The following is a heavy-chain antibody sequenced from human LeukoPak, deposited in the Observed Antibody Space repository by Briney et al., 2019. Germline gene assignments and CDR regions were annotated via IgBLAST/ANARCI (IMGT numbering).Heavy chain of an antibody. J-gene: IGHJ6*02. CDR2: ISPSDGRT. V-gene: IGHV3-23*01. CDR1: GFTFSTYA. Sequence: PGGSLRLSCAASGFTFSTYAMDWVRQAPGKGLESISSISPSDGRTYYADSVRGRFTISRDNSQNTLFLQMNSLRVEDTAVYCCARILALTKDYWYGLDVWGQGTTVTVSS. CDR3: ARILALTKDYWYGLDV.